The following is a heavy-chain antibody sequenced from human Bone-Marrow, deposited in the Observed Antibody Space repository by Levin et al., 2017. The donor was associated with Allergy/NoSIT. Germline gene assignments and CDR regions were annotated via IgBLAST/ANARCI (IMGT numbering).Heavy chain of an antibody. Sequence: PSETLSLTCAVSGGSLTNGDYYWSWIRQSPGKGLEWIGYIYYSGSTYYNPSLKSRVLISIDTSENQFSLKLKSVTAADTAVYFCARAAYYEFVWGSFRLFDHWGQGSLVTVSS. CDR1: GGSLTNGDYY. CDR3: ARAAYYEFVWGSFRLFDH. J-gene: IGHJ4*02. CDR2: IYYSGST. D-gene: IGHD3-16*02. V-gene: IGHV4-30-4*01.